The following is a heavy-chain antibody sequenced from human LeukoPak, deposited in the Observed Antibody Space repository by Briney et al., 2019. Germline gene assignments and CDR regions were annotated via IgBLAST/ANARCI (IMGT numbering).Heavy chain of an antibody. Sequence: SETLSLTCTVSGGSISSSSYYWGWIRQPPGKGLEWIGSIYYSGSTYYNPSLKSRVTMSVDTSKNQFSLKLSSVTAADTAVYYCARLLPAAMAFDYWGQGTLVTVSS. CDR2: IYYSGST. J-gene: IGHJ4*02. D-gene: IGHD2-2*01. CDR3: ARLLPAAMAFDY. CDR1: GGSISSSSYY. V-gene: IGHV4-39*01.